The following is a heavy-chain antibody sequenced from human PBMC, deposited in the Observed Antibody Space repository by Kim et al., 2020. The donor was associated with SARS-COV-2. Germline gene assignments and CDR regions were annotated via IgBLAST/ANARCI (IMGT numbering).Heavy chain of an antibody. V-gene: IGHV1-69*01. J-gene: IGHJ4*02. CDR3: ARACSSTSCYGPYFDY. D-gene: IGHD2-2*01. Sequence: KFQGRAPITADESTGTAYMELSSLRSEDTAVYYCARACSSTSCYGPYFDYWGQGTLVTVSS.